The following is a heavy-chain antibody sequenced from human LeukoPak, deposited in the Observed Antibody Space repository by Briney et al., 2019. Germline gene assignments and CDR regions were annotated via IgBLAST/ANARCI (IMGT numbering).Heavy chain of an antibody. CDR2: INPPSGST. Sequence: VASVKVSCKASGYTFTTYYIHWVRQAPGQGLEWMGIINPPSGSTSYAQKFQGRVTMTRDMSTSTVYMELNSLRAEDTAVYYCAELGITMIGGVWGKGTTVTISS. CDR3: AELGITMIGGV. V-gene: IGHV1-46*01. CDR1: GYTFTTYY. D-gene: IGHD3-10*02. J-gene: IGHJ6*04.